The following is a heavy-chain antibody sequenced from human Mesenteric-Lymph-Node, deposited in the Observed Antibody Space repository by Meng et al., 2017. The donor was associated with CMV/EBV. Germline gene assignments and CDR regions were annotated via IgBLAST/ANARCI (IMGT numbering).Heavy chain of an antibody. D-gene: IGHD6-13*01. V-gene: IGHV3-30*04. CDR3: AREGIAAAPFDY. J-gene: IGHJ4*02. CDR1: GFTFSSYA. Sequence: GESLKISCVASGFTFSSYAIHWVRQAPGKGLEWVAVISYDGNNKYHADSVKGRFTISRDNSKNTLYLQMNSLRAGDTAVYYCAREGIAAAPFDYWGQGTLVTVSS. CDR2: ISYDGNNK.